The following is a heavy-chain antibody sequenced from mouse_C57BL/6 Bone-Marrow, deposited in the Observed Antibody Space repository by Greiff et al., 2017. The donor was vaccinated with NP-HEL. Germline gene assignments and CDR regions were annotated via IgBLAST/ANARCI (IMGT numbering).Heavy chain of an antibody. V-gene: IGHV1-69*01. CDR1: GYTFTSYW. J-gene: IGHJ1*03. CDR2: IDPSDSYT. D-gene: IGHD1-1*01. Sequence: QVQLQQPGAELVMPGASVKLSCKASGYTFTSYWMHWVKQRPGQGLEWIGEIDPSDSYTNYNQKFKGKSTLTVDKSSSTAYMQLSSLTSEDSAVYYCARDTTVVTFDVWGTGTTVTVSS. CDR3: ARDTTVVTFDV.